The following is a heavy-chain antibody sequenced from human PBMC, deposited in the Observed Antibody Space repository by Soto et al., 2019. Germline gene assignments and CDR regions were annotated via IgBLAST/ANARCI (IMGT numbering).Heavy chain of an antibody. D-gene: IGHD3-22*01. Sequence: GGSLRLSCAASGFTFIIYAMHWVRQAPGKGLEWVAVISYDGSNKYYADSVKGRFTISRDNSKNTLYLQMNSLRAEDTAVYYCARGDYYDSSGYYRYWGQGTLVTVSS. CDR1: GFTFIIYA. CDR3: ARGDYYDSSGYYRY. V-gene: IGHV3-30-3*01. CDR2: ISYDGSNK. J-gene: IGHJ4*02.